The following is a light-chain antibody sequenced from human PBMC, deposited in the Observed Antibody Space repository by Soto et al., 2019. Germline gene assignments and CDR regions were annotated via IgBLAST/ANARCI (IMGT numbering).Light chain of an antibody. J-gene: IGLJ2*01. CDR2: SNN. CDR1: SSNIGSKT. CDR3: AAWDDSLNGVV. V-gene: IGLV1-44*01. Sequence: HSVLTQPPSASGTPGQRVTISCSGSSSNIGSKTVNWYQQLPGTAPKLLIYSNNQRPSGVPDRFSGSKSGTSASLAISGLQAEDEAEYYCAAWDDSLNGVVFGGGTKLTVL.